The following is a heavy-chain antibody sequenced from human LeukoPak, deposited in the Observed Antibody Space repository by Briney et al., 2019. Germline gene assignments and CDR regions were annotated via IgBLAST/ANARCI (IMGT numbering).Heavy chain of an antibody. D-gene: IGHD2-21*01. CDR1: GFTFSIYA. V-gene: IGHV3-23*01. J-gene: IGHJ4*02. CDR2: ISGSGGST. CDR3: AKDEDVVCYFDY. Sequence: GGSLRLSCAASGFTFSIYAMSSVRQAPGKGLEWVSAISGSGGSTYYADSVKGRFTISRDNSKNTLYLQMNSLRAEDTAVYYCAKDEDVVCYFDYWGQGTLVTVSS.